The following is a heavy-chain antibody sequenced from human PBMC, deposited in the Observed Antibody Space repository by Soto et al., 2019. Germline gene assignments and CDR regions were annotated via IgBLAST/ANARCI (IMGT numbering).Heavy chain of an antibody. CDR2: INAGNGNT. CDR3: ARREYSGPVDY. V-gene: IGHV1-3*01. J-gene: IGHJ4*02. CDR1: GYTFTSYA. Sequence: ASVKVSCKASGYTFTSYAMHWVRQAPGQRLEWMGWINAGNGNTRYSQKFQGRVTITRDTSASTAYMELSSLRSEDTAVYDCARREYSGPVDYWGQGTLVTVSS. D-gene: IGHD5-12*01.